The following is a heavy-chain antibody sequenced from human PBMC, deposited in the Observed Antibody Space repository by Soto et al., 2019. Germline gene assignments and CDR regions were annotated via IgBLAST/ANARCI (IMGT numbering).Heavy chain of an antibody. J-gene: IGHJ4*02. V-gene: IGHV3-33*01. CDR3: ARDPGYSSSILPGY. CDR2: MWYDGNKT. Sequence: LRLSCATSGFTFSSYAMHWVRQAPGKGLEWVAVMWYDGNKTYYADSVKGRFTISRDNSKSTLYLQMNSLRAEDTGVYYCARDPGYSSSILPGYWGQGTLVTVSS. CDR1: GFTFSSYA. D-gene: IGHD6-13*01.